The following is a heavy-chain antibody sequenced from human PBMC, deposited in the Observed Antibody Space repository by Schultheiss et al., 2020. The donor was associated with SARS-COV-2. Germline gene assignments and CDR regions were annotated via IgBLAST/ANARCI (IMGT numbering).Heavy chain of an antibody. Sequence: GGSLRLSCAASGFTFSSYTMSWVRQAPGKGLEWVSSISSSSSYIYYADSVKGRFTISRDNAKNSLYLQMNSLRDEDTAVYYCAREEGRYCSSTSCYEGRDYWGQGTLVTVSS. CDR2: ISSSSSYI. D-gene: IGHD2-2*01. J-gene: IGHJ4*02. CDR3: AREEGRYCSSTSCYEGRDY. V-gene: IGHV3-21*01. CDR1: GFTFSSYT.